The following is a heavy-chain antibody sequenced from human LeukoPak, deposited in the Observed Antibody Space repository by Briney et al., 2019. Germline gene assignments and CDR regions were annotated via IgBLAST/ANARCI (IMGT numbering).Heavy chain of an antibody. D-gene: IGHD3-10*01. CDR2: IYTSGST. CDR3: ARGYGSGSYYNSYYMDV. J-gene: IGHJ6*03. CDR1: GGSISSYY. V-gene: IGHV4-4*07. Sequence: PSETLSLTCTVSGGSISSYYWSWIRQPAGKGLEWIGRIYTSGSTNYNPSLKSRVTMSVDTSKNQFSLKLSSVTAADTAVYYCARGYGSGSYYNSYYMDVWGKGTTVTVSS.